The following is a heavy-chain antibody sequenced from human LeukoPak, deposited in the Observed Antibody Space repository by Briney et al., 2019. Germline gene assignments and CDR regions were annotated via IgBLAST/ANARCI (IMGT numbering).Heavy chain of an antibody. V-gene: IGHV3-23*01. J-gene: IGHJ4*02. CDR2: ISGSGGST. Sequence: GGSLRLSCAASGFTFSNYAMSWVRQAPGKGLEWVSAISGSGGSTYYADSVKGRFTISRDNSKNTLYLQMNSLRAEDTAVYYCARCGMAVAGPPVGWYWGQGTLVTVSS. D-gene: IGHD6-19*01. CDR1: GFTFSNYA. CDR3: ARCGMAVAGPPVGWY.